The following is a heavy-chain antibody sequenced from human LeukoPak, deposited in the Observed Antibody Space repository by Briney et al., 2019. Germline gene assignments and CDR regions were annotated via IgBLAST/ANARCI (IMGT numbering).Heavy chain of an antibody. CDR2: IYTSGRT. Sequence: SETLSLTCTVSGGSISSGSYYWSWIRQPAGKGLEWIGRIYTSGRTNYNPSLKSRVTISVDTSKNQFSLKLSSVTAADTAVYYCATTVVTPYIFDYWGQGTLVTVSS. J-gene: IGHJ4*02. CDR1: GGSISSGSYY. D-gene: IGHD4-23*01. V-gene: IGHV4-61*02. CDR3: ATTVVTPYIFDY.